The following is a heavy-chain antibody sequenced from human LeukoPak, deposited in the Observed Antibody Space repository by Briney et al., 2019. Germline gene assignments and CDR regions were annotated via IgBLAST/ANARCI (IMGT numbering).Heavy chain of an antibody. D-gene: IGHD2-2*01. V-gene: IGHV4-34*01. CDR3: ARAVVPAAGGSGLYYFDY. CDR1: GGSFSGYY. J-gene: IGHJ4*02. Sequence: SETLSLTCAVYGGSFSGYYWSWIRQPPGKGLEWIGEINHSGSTNYNPSLKSRVTISVDTSKNQFSLKLSSVTAADTAVYYCARAVVPAAGGSGLYYFDYWGQGTLVTVSS. CDR2: INHSGST.